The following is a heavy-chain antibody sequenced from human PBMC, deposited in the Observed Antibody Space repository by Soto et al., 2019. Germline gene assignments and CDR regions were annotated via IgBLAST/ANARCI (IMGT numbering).Heavy chain of an antibody. D-gene: IGHD4-17*01. Sequence: ASVKVSCKASGYTCTSYGISWVRQAPGQGLEWMGWISAYNGNTNYAQKLQGRVTMTTDTSTSTAYMELRSLRSDDTAVYYCARDSRLTTVTTNGMDVWGQGITVNVS. CDR1: GYTCTSYG. CDR3: ARDSRLTTVTTNGMDV. CDR2: ISAYNGNT. V-gene: IGHV1-18*01. J-gene: IGHJ6*02.